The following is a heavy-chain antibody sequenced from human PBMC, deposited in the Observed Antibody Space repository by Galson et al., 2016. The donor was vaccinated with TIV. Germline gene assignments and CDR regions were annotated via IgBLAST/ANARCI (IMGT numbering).Heavy chain of an antibody. Sequence: SCKASGTIFTRDYVHWVRQAPGQGLEWMGVIDPTYGGTTFAQKFQALVTMTRDTSTSTVYMEVSGLKSDDTAVYYCIRDLGRLRDFWGQGTLVTVSS. V-gene: IGHV1-46*03. J-gene: IGHJ4*02. CDR3: IRDLGRLRDF. D-gene: IGHD7-27*01. CDR1: GTIFTRDY. CDR2: IDPTYGGT.